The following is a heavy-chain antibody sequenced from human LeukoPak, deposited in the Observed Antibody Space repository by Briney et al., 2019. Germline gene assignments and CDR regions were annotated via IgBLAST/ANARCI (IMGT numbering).Heavy chain of an antibody. D-gene: IGHD1-26*01. CDR1: GFTFSSYS. Sequence: PGGSLRLSCAASGFTFSSYSMYWVRQAPGKGLEWVSSISSSSSYIYYADSVKGRFTISRDNAKNSLYLKMNSLRAEDTAVYYCARLVGAAFDYWGQGTLVTVSS. V-gene: IGHV3-21*01. J-gene: IGHJ4*02. CDR2: ISSSSSYI. CDR3: ARLVGAAFDY.